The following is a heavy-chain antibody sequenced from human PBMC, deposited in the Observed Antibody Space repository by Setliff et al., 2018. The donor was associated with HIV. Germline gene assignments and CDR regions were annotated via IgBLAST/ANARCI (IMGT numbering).Heavy chain of an antibody. CDR3: ARDAFDYTAYYYSYMDV. V-gene: IGHV1-46*02. CDR2: IIPSGGST. J-gene: IGHJ6*03. Sequence: ASVKVSCKASGGTFNNYAISWVRQATGQGLEWMGGIIPSGGSTTYAQKFQGRVTMTRDTSTSTVYMELSSLRSEDTAVYYCARDAFDYTAYYYSYMDVWGKGTTVTVSS. D-gene: IGHD4-4*01. CDR1: GGTFNNYA.